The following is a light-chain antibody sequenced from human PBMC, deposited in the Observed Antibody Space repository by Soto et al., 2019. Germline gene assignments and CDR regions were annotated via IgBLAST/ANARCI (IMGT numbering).Light chain of an antibody. V-gene: IGKV3-20*01. CDR3: QQYGSSCT. Sequence: ELVLTQSPGTLSLSPGERATLSCMASQCVISSYLACYQQKRGQAPRLLIYGASSRSTGIPDRFSGSGSGTDFTLTISRLEPEDFAVYYCQQYGSSCTFGQGTKVDIK. CDR2: GAS. J-gene: IGKJ1*01. CDR1: QCVISSY.